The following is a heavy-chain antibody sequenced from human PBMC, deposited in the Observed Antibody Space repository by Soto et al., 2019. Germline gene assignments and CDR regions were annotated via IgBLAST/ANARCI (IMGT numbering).Heavy chain of an antibody. CDR3: APRLTSPYYYDGSAYPHVFDS. CDR1: GFSLSTLGVG. Sequence: QITLKESGPTLVKPAQTLTLTCTVSGFSLSTLGVGVGWIRQPPGKALEWLALIYWDDDKRYSPSLKSRLTITTATSQNQVVLRMTNKDPVDTATYFCAPRLTSPYYYDGSAYPHVFDSWGQGTLVALSS. D-gene: IGHD3-22*01. J-gene: IGHJ3*02. V-gene: IGHV2-5*02. CDR2: IYWDDDK.